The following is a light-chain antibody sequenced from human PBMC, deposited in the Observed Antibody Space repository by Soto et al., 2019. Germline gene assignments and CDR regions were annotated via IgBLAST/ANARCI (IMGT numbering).Light chain of an antibody. CDR2: DAS. V-gene: IGKV3-20*01. CDR1: QSVSGN. CDR3: QQYGSSPLT. Sequence: ELVLTQSPGTLSVSPGERATLSCRASQSVSGNLAWYQQKPGQAPRLLIYDASKRATGIPARFSGSGSGTDFTLTISSLEPEDFAVYYCQQYGSSPLTFGGGTKVDIK. J-gene: IGKJ4*01.